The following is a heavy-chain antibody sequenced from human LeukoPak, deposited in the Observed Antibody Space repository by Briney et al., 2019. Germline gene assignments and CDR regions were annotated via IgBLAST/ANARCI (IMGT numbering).Heavy chain of an antibody. CDR2: INPKSGGT. CDR3: ARRLGIAAAGFDY. V-gene: IGHV1-2*02. CDR1: GYTFTGYY. Sequence: ASVKVSCKASGYTFTGYYMHWVRQAPGQGLEWMGWINPKSGGTNYAQKFQGRVTMTRDTSISAAYMEVSSLRSDDTAVYYCARRLGIAAAGFDYWGQGTLVTVSS. D-gene: IGHD6-13*01. J-gene: IGHJ4*02.